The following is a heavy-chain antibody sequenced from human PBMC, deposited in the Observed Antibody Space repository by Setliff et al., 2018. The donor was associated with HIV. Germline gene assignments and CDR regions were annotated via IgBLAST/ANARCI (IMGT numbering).Heavy chain of an antibody. CDR2: IYYTEST. Sequence: SETLSLTCTVSGGSISNDYWHWIRQSPGRGLEWIGYIYYTESTNYNPSLKSRVAMSVDSSNHQFSLKLTSVTPADTAIYYCAREDGSNSHDTFEIWGQGILVTVSS. CDR3: AREDGSNSHDTFEI. D-gene: IGHD1-1*01. V-gene: IGHV4-59*01. CDR1: GGSISNDY. J-gene: IGHJ3*02.